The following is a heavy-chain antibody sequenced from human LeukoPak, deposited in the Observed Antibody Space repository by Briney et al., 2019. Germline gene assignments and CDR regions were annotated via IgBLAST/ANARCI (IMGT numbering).Heavy chain of an antibody. Sequence: GGSLRLSCAASGFTFSSYEMNWVRQAPGKGLEWVSYISRSGSTIFYADSVKGRFTISRDNAKNSVSLQMNSLRAEDTPVYFCARPTWTNYMDVWGKGTAVTISS. CDR2: ISRSGSTI. CDR1: GFTFSSYE. CDR3: ARPTWTNYMDV. D-gene: IGHD3/OR15-3a*01. V-gene: IGHV3-48*03. J-gene: IGHJ6*03.